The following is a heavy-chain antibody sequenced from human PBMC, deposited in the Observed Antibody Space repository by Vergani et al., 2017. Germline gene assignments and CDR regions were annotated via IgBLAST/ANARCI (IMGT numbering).Heavy chain of an antibody. J-gene: IGHJ5*01. CDR1: GFTFNQYG. D-gene: IGHD1-14*01. Sequence: QVQLVESGGGVVQPGRSLRLSCAASGFTFNQYGMHWVRQAPGKGLEWVAVTWYDGNNKQYADSVKGRFTISRDNSTSTMYLQMNSLRDEDTGVYYCARNLRLLYNRFDPWGQGNLVTVSS. V-gene: IGHV3-33*01. CDR2: TWYDGNNK. CDR3: ARNLRLLYNRFDP.